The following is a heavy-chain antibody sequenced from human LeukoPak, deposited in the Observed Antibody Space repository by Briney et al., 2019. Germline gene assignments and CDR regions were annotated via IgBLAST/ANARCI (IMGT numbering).Heavy chain of an antibody. D-gene: IGHD3-22*01. CDR1: GFTFSNYW. Sequence: PGGSLRLSCAASGFTFSNYWMSWVRQAPGKGLEWVANMKQDGSEKHYVDSVKGRFTISRDNAKDSLYLRMNGLRAEDTAVYYCATDGDTSGYSDGGQGTLVTVSS. J-gene: IGHJ4*02. CDR2: MKQDGSEK. CDR3: ATDGDTSGYSD. V-gene: IGHV3-7*01.